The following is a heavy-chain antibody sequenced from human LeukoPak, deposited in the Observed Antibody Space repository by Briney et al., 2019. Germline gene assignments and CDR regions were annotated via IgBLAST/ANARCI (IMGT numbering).Heavy chain of an antibody. Sequence: GGSLRLSCAASGFTFSSYGMHWVRQAPGKGLEWVAVIWYDGSNKYYADSVKGRLTISRDNSKNTLYLQMNSLRAEDTAVYYCATSSGHPWGSGYFDYWGQGTLVTVSS. CDR1: GFTFSSYG. CDR3: ATSSGHPWGSGYFDY. J-gene: IGHJ4*02. CDR2: IWYDGSNK. D-gene: IGHD3-16*01. V-gene: IGHV3-33*01.